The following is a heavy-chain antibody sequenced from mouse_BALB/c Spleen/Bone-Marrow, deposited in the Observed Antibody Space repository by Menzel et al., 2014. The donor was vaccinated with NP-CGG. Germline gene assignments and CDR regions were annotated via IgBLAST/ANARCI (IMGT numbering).Heavy chain of an antibody. Sequence: EVKLVESGGGLVKPGGSLKLSCPASGFTFRDYYMYWVRQTPERRLEWVATISDGGTYTYYSDSVKGRFTISRDKAKNNLYLQMTNLMSEDTAMYRCVRDGDYRYAWFSYWGQGTLVTVSA. V-gene: IGHV5-4*02. CDR3: VRDGDYRYAWFSY. CDR1: GFTFRDYY. D-gene: IGHD2-14*01. CDR2: ISDGGTYT. J-gene: IGHJ3*01.